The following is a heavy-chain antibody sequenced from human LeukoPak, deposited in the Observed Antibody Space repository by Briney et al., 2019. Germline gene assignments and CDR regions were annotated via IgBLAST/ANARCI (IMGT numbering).Heavy chain of an antibody. D-gene: IGHD3-10*01. Sequence: PGGSLRLSCAASGFTVSSNYMSWVRQAPGKGLEWVSVIYRGGSTYYADSVKGRFTISRDNSKNTLYLQMNSLRAEDTAVYYCARGRSYGSGSYSVKYYYGMDVWGKGTTVTVSS. CDR1: GFTVSSNY. J-gene: IGHJ6*04. V-gene: IGHV3-53*01. CDR2: IYRGGST. CDR3: ARGRSYGSGSYSVKYYYGMDV.